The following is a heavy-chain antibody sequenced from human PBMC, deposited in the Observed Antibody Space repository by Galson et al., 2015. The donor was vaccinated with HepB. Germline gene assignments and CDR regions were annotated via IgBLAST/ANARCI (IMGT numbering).Heavy chain of an antibody. CDR1: GYTFTTYA. D-gene: IGHD3-10*01. CDR2: INAGNGDT. V-gene: IGHV1-3*01. CDR3: ATHMVRGTKYIMGGMDV. J-gene: IGHJ6*02. Sequence: SVKVSCKASGYTFTTYAMHWARQAPGQRLEWMGWINAGNGDTKYSQKFQGRVTITRDTSASTAYMELSSLRSEDTAVYYCATHMVRGTKYIMGGMDVWGQGTTVTVSS.